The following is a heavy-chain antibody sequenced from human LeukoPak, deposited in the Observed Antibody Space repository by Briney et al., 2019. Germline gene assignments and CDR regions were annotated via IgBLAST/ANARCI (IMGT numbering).Heavy chain of an antibody. D-gene: IGHD1-1*01. CDR1: GGSVSSGSYY. CDR2: IYYSGST. J-gene: IGHJ4*02. CDR3: ASLPRNWRAEPFDY. V-gene: IGHV4-61*01. Sequence: SETLSHTCTVSGGSVSSGSYYWSWIRQPPGKGLEWIGYIYYSGSTNYNPSLKSRVTISVDTSKNQFSLKLSSVTAADTAVYYCASLPRNWRAEPFDYWGQGTLVTVSS.